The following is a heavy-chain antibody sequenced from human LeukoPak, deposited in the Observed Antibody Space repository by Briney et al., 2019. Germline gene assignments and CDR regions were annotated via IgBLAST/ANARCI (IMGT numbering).Heavy chain of an antibody. J-gene: IGHJ4*02. CDR1: GYTFTSYG. CDR3: ARGSAGLHLGELSLWSFDY. V-gene: IGHV1-18*01. CDR2: ISAYNGNT. Sequence: GASVKVSCKASGYTFTSYGISWVRQAPGQGLEWMGWISAYNGNTNYAQKLQGRVTMTTDTSTSTAYMELRSLRSDDTAVYYCARGSAGLHLGELSLWSFDYWGQGTLVTVSS. D-gene: IGHD3-16*02.